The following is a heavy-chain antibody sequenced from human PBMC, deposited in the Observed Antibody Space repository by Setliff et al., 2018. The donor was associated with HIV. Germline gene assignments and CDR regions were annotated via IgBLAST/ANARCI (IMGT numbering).Heavy chain of an antibody. Sequence: SETLSLTCTVSGDSINSGNYYWSWIRQHPGKGLEWIGYIYYSGSTYYSPSLKSRVTISEDTAKNQFSLEMRSVTAADTAVYYCATSPAGEILGSRPFYFDYWGQGTLVTVSS. CDR1: GDSINSGNYY. CDR2: IYYSGST. CDR3: ATSPAGEILGSRPFYFDY. V-gene: IGHV4-31*03. D-gene: IGHD3-10*01. J-gene: IGHJ4*02.